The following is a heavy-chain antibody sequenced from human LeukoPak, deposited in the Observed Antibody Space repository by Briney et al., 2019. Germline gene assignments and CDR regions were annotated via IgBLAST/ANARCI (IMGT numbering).Heavy chain of an antibody. J-gene: IGHJ6*03. Sequence: GASVKVSCKASGYTFTSYGISWVRQAPGQGLEWMGWISAYNGNTNYAQKLQGRVTMTTDTSTSTAYMELRSLRSDDTAVYYCARDQYGSGSYYNVEIHYYYYMDVWDKGTTVTISS. D-gene: IGHD3-10*01. CDR1: GYTFTSYG. V-gene: IGHV1-18*01. CDR2: ISAYNGNT. CDR3: ARDQYGSGSYYNVEIHYYYYMDV.